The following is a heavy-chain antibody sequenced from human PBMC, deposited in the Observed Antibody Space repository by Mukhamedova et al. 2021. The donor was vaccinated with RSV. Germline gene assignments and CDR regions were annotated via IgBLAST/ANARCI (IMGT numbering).Heavy chain of an antibody. CDR3: ASASGNYYILDR. V-gene: IGHV1-69*01. CDR2: IIPIMSIT. D-gene: IGHD3-9*01. Sequence: WVRQAPGQGLEWMGGIIPIMSITNYAQKFQGRVTIIADESTSTVYMELTSLESEDTAVYYCASASGNYYILDRWGQGTLVTVSA. J-gene: IGHJ4*02.